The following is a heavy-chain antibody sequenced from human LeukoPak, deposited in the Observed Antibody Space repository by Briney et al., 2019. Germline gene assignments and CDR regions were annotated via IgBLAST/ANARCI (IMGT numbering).Heavy chain of an antibody. CDR1: GFTVSRNY. Sequence: GGSLRLSCAASGFTVSRNYMSWLRQAPGKGLEWVSVIYSGGDTYYSDFVKGRFTISRDNSKNTLYLQINSLTAEDTAVYYCANLPRGDYWSLGSLVTVSS. CDR3: ANLPRGDY. J-gene: IGHJ4*02. D-gene: IGHD3-10*01. V-gene: IGHV3-53*01. CDR2: IYSGGDT.